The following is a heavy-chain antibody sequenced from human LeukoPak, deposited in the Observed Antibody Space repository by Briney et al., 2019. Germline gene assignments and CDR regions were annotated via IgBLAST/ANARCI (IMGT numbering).Heavy chain of an antibody. CDR2: ISDRHGST. V-gene: IGHV3-64D*09. Sequence: GGSLTLSCSASGFPFSIYAMHCVRHAPGKALEYVSDISDRHGSTYYADSVKGRFTISRENFKKTVYLQMSSLRGEDTVVYFCVRGYSFGPYGLVVWGQGTKVTVCS. D-gene: IGHD2-15*01. CDR1: GFPFSIYA. J-gene: IGHJ6*01. CDR3: VRGYSFGPYGLVV.